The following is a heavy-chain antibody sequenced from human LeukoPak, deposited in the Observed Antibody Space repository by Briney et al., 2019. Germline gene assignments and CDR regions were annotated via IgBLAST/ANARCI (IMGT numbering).Heavy chain of an antibody. V-gene: IGHV3-9*01. CDR3: AKDHSYYYDSSDYFDS. D-gene: IGHD3-22*01. CDR1: GFTFDHYA. CDR2: ISWNSGSL. J-gene: IGHJ4*02. Sequence: PGRSLRLSCEASGFTFDHYAMHWVRQAPGKGLEWVSGISWNSGSLGYADSVKGRFTISRDNAKNSLHLQMNSLRAEDTALYYCAKDHSYYYDSSDYFDSWGQGTLVTVSS.